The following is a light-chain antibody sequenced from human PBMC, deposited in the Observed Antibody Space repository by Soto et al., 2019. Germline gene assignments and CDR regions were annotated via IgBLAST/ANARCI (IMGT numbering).Light chain of an antibody. CDR3: QQYNSYSWT. V-gene: IGKV1-5*03. CDR1: QRISSC. CDR2: KAS. Sequence: DIQMTQSPSTLSASIGHIVTITCRASQRISSCLAWNQQKQGKAPKLLLYKASSLESGVPSRFSGSGSGTEFTLTISSLQPDEFATYYCQQYNSYSWTFGQGTKVEIK. J-gene: IGKJ1*01.